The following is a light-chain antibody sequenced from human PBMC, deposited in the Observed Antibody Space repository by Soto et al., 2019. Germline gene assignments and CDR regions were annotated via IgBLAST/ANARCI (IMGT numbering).Light chain of an antibody. Sequence: QSALTQPASVSGSPGQSITISCTGTSSDVGSYNLVSWYQQHPGKAPKLMIYEGSKRPSGVSNRFSGSKSGNRASLTISGLQAEDEADYYCCSYAGSRRVFGTGTKVTVL. CDR3: CSYAGSRRV. CDR2: EGS. CDR1: SSDVGSYNL. J-gene: IGLJ1*01. V-gene: IGLV2-23*01.